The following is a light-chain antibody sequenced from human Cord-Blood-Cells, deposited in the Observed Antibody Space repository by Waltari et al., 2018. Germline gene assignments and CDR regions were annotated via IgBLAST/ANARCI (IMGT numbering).Light chain of an antibody. CDR1: KLGAKY. J-gene: IGLJ1*01. Sequence: SYELTQPPSVSVSPGQTASITCSGDKLGAKYACWYQQKPGQSPVLVIYQDSKRPSGSPERFSGSNSGNTATLTISGTQAMDEADYYCQAWDSSTFYVFGTGTKVTVL. CDR2: QDS. CDR3: QAWDSSTFYV. V-gene: IGLV3-1*01.